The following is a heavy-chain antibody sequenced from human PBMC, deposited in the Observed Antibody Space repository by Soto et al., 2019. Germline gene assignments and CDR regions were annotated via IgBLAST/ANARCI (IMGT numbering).Heavy chain of an antibody. J-gene: IGHJ4*02. CDR3: ARGVGYGSGSYAPVDY. CDR1: GFTFSSYG. D-gene: IGHD3-10*01. Sequence: QVQLVESGGGVVQPGRSLRLSCAASGFTFSSYGMHWVRQAPGKGLEWVAVIWYDGSNKYYADSVKGRFTISRDNSKNTLYLQMYSLRAEDTAVYYCARGVGYGSGSYAPVDYWGQGTLVTVSS. CDR2: IWYDGSNK. V-gene: IGHV3-33*01.